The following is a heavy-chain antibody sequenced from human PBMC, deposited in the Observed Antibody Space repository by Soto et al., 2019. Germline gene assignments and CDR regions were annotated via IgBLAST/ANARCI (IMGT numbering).Heavy chain of an antibody. V-gene: IGHV1-18*01. J-gene: IGHJ4*02. Sequence: QVQLVQSGAEVKKPGASVKVSCKASGYTFITYGVSWVRQAPGQGLDWLGWISTYNGNTRYAERLQGRVTMTTDTTTNTAYMGLRNLGSCDTAVYYCARGPTDYYDNSANYFLDYWGQGTLVTVSS. CDR3: ARGPTDYYDNSANYFLDY. CDR2: ISTYNGNT. CDR1: GYTFITYG. D-gene: IGHD3-22*01.